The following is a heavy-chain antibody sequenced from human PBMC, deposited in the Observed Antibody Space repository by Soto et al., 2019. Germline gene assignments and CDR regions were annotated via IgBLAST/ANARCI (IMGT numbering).Heavy chain of an antibody. J-gene: IGHJ4*02. CDR1: GGSFSCYY. D-gene: IGHD6-25*01. Sequence: TSETLSLTCAVYGGSFSCYYWSWIRQPPGKGLEWIGEINHSGSTNYNPSLKSRVTISVDTSKNQFSLKLSSVTAADTAVYYCARGSEMDYWGQGTLVTVSS. V-gene: IGHV4-34*01. CDR2: INHSGST. CDR3: ARGSEMDY.